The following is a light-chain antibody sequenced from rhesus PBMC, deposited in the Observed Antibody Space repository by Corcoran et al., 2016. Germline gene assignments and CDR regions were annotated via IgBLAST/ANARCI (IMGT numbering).Light chain of an antibody. CDR1: QGITND. CDR2: EAS. V-gene: IGKV1-25*01. CDR3: QHYYSTPRT. Sequence: DIQMTQSPSSLSASVGDRVTITCRASQGITNDLAWYQQKPGETPKLLIYEASSLQSGIPSWFSGSGSGTDFTLTISSLQPEDFATYYCQHYYSTPRTVGGGTKVEIK. J-gene: IGKJ4*01.